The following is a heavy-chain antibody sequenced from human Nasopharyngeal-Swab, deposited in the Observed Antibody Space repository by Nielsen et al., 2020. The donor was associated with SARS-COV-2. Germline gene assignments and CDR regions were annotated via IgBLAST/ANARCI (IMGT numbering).Heavy chain of an antibody. D-gene: IGHD3-10*01. CDR2: LYAGGTT. J-gene: IGHJ3*02. Sequence: GESLKISCAASGFSVNNNHMNWVRQAPGKGLEWVSVLYAGGTTNYADSVKGRFTISRDNSKNTLYLQMNSLRVEDTAVYYCAKARLLYFGERDAFDIWGQGTMVTVSS. CDR1: GFSVNNNH. V-gene: IGHV3-53*05. CDR3: AKARLLYFGERDAFDI.